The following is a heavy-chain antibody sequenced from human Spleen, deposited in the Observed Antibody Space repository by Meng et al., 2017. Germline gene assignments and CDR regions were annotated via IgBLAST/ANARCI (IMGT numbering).Heavy chain of an antibody. D-gene: IGHD3-16*01. V-gene: IGHV3-33*03. CDR3: ANDRITD. CDR2: IWYDGLNK. J-gene: IGHJ1*01. Sequence: GGSLRLSCAASDFTFSNYGMHWVRQAPGKGLEWVAVIWYDGLNKWYADSVKGRFTISRDNAKDTVHLQMNSLRSDDTAVYYCANDRITDWGQGTLVTVSS. CDR1: DFTFSNYG.